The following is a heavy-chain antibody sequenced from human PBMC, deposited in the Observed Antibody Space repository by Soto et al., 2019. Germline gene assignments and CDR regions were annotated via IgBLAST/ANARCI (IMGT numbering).Heavy chain of an antibody. D-gene: IGHD3-22*01. Sequence: SETLSLTCAVYGGSFSGYYWSWIRQPPGKGLEWIGEINHSGSTNYNPSLKSRVTISVDTSKNQFSLKLSSVTAADTAVYYCAKGRRYYYDSSGYYFDYWGQGTLVTVSS. CDR2: INHSGST. J-gene: IGHJ4*02. CDR3: AKGRRYYYDSSGYYFDY. CDR1: GGSFSGYY. V-gene: IGHV4-34*01.